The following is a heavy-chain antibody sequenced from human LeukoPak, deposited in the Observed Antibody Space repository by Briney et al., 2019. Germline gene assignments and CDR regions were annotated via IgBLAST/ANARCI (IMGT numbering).Heavy chain of an antibody. Sequence: PGGSLRLSCAVSGFTFSSYAMSWVRQAPGRGLEWVSGISSSGGSTPHADSVKGRFTISRDNSKNMLYLQMNSLRAEDTAVYYCAKDLDPHYYGSGRSHYYYYYYMDVWGKGTTVTVSS. V-gene: IGHV3-23*01. CDR3: AKDLDPHYYGSGRSHYYYYYYMDV. D-gene: IGHD3-10*01. J-gene: IGHJ6*03. CDR1: GFTFSSYA. CDR2: ISSSGGST.